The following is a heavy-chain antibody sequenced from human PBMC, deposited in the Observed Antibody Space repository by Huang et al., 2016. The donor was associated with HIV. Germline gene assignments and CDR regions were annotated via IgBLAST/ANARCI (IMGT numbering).Heavy chain of an antibody. D-gene: IGHD1-7*01. Sequence: VESGGRLVQPGGSISLSCVGSTFTFGAYWMRWVRQTPGKGLEWVANIRQDESEKYYVDSVKGRFNISRDNAKKVLFLEMNNVTVEDTATYYCATKTGAMDIWGQGTTVTVS. V-gene: IGHV3-7*03. CDR1: TFTFGAYW. J-gene: IGHJ6*02. CDR2: IRQDESEK. CDR3: ATKTGAMDI.